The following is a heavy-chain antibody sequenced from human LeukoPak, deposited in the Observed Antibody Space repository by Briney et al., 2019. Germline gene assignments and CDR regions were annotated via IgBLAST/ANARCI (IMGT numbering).Heavy chain of an antibody. Sequence: GASVKVSCKASGYTFTTYSLAWVRQAPGQSLGWMGWISVNNGGTNYAQSFQDRVTLTRDTSTNTAYLELRSLRSDDTAIIYCATATQPRGYFLHWGQGTLVTVSS. J-gene: IGHJ1*01. CDR2: ISVNNGGT. CDR3: ATATQPRGYFLH. CDR1: GYTFTTYS. V-gene: IGHV1-18*01. D-gene: IGHD2-2*01.